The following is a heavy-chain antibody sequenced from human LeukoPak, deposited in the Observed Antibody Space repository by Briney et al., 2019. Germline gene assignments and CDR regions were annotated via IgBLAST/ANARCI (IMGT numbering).Heavy chain of an antibody. CDR2: INPNSGGT. J-gene: IGHJ4*02. CDR1: GYTFTGYY. CDR3: ARDRGITMVRGVIVY. D-gene: IGHD3-10*01. Sequence: ASVKVSCKASGYTFTGYYMHWVRQAPGQGLELMGWINPNSGGTNYAQKFQGRVTMTRDTSISTAYMELSRLRSDDTAVYYCARDRGITMVRGVIVYWGQGTLVTVSS. V-gene: IGHV1-2*02.